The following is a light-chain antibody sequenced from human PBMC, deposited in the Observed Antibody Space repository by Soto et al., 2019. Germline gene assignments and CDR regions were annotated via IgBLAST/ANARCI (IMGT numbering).Light chain of an antibody. J-gene: IGKJ1*01. Sequence: EIVLTQSPGTLSLSPGERATLSCRASQSVNSNYLAWYQRKPGHAPRLLIYGASNRATDIPYRFSASGSGTDFTLTITRLEAEDFAVYDWQQYDSTPPKFGQGTKVEGK. V-gene: IGKV3-20*01. CDR2: GAS. CDR1: QSVNSNY. CDR3: QQYDSTPPK.